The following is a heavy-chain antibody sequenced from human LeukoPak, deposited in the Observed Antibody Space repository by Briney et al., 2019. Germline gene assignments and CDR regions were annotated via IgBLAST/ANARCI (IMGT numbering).Heavy chain of an antibody. D-gene: IGHD4-17*01. CDR2: INHSGST. V-gene: IGHV4-34*01. CDR1: GGSFSGYY. J-gene: IGHJ6*02. CDR3: ALGGATVSPSSFYYYYGMDV. Sequence: SETLSLTCAVYGGSFSGYYWSWIRQPPGKGLEWIGEINHSGSTNYSPSLKSRVTISVDTSKNQFSLKLSSVTAADTAVYYCALGGATVSPSSFYYYYGMDVWGQGTTVTVSS.